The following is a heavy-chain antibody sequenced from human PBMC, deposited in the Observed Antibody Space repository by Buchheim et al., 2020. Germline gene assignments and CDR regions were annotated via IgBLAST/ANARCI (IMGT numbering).Heavy chain of an antibody. V-gene: IGHV4-4*02. J-gene: IGHJ4*02. CDR3: ARLEYYDSSGYYLDY. Sequence: QVQLQESGPGLVKPSGTLSLTCAVSGGSISSSNWWSWVRQPPGKGLEWIGEIYHSGSPNYNPSLKSGVTLSVNKSKNQFSLKLSSVTAADTAVYYCARLEYYDSSGYYLDYWGQGTL. CDR2: IYHSGSP. D-gene: IGHD3-22*01. CDR1: GGSISSSNW.